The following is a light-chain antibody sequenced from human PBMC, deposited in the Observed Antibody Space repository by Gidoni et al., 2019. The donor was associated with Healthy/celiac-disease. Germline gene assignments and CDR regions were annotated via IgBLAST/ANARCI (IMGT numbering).Light chain of an antibody. CDR1: QSILYSSNNKNY. Sequence: DIVMTQSPDSLAVSLGERATINCKSSQSILYSSNNKNYLAWYQQKPGQPPKLLIYWASTPESGVPDRFSGSGSGTDFTLTISSLQAEDVAVYYCQQYYGTPITFGQGTRLEIK. J-gene: IGKJ5*01. CDR3: QQYYGTPIT. CDR2: WAS. V-gene: IGKV4-1*01.